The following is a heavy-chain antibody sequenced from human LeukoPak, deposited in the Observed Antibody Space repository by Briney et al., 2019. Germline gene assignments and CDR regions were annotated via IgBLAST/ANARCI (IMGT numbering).Heavy chain of an antibody. J-gene: IGHJ4*02. Sequence: SETLSLTCTVSGGSISSYYWSWIRQPPGKGLEWIGYIYYSGSTNYNPSLKSRVTISVDTSKNQFSLKLSSVTAADTAVYYCARADAGNSYSSGFFDYWGQGTLVTVSS. CDR3: ARADAGNSYSSGFFDY. V-gene: IGHV4-59*01. CDR1: GGSISSYY. CDR2: IYYSGST. D-gene: IGHD6-19*01.